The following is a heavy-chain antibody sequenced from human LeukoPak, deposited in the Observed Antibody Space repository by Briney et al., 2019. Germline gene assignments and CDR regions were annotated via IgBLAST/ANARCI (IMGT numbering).Heavy chain of an antibody. D-gene: IGHD3-22*01. V-gene: IGHV3-23*01. CDR2: ISGSSGNT. CDR3: AKDAPYYYDSSGYGGAFDI. J-gene: IGHJ3*02. CDR1: GFTVSSNS. Sequence: GGSLRLSCTVSGFTVSSNSMTWVRQAPGKGLEWVSTISGSSGNTYYADSVKGRFTISRDNSKNRLYLQINSLRAEDTAVYYCAKDAPYYYDSSGYGGAFDIWGQGTMVTVSS.